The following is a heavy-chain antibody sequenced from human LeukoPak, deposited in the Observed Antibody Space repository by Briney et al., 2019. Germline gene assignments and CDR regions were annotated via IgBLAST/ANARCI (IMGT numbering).Heavy chain of an antibody. V-gene: IGHV4-39*07. Sequence: SEPLSLTCTVSGDSISNPDSYWGWSRQSPGTGLEWIGNIYYTGSTYHHPSLNGRVTISIDTSRNQFSLKMTSVTAADTAVDYCARVTADWRIVWGQGTLVTVSS. CDR1: GDSISNPDSY. CDR2: IYYTGST. D-gene: IGHD3-9*01. J-gene: IGHJ4*02. CDR3: ARVTADWRIV.